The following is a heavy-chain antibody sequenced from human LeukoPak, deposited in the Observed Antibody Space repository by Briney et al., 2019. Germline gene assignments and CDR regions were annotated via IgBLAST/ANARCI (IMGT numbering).Heavy chain of an antibody. CDR3: ARGRSVEH. V-gene: IGHV3-48*03. CDR1: GFTFSNHE. CDR2: ISDSGGTT. D-gene: IGHD1-1*01. J-gene: IGHJ4*02. Sequence: GGSLRLTCAASGFTFSNHEMNWVRQAPGKGLEWVSYISDSGGTTKYADSVRGRFTISRDNAKNSLYLQMNSLRAEDTAVYYCARGRSVEHWGQGTLVTVSS.